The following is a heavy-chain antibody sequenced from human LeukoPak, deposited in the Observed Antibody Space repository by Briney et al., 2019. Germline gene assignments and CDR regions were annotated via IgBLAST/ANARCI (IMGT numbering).Heavy chain of an antibody. CDR2: MNPNNGNT. CDR3: AKAQGDDFWRGYWDYYYYGMDV. CDR1: GFTFTSYD. D-gene: IGHD3-3*01. J-gene: IGHJ6*02. V-gene: IGHV1-8*01. Sequence: GASVKVSCKASGFTFTSYDINWVRQASGQGLEWMGWMNPNNGNTGYAQKFQGRVTMTTDTSTSTAYMELRSLRSDDTAVYYCAKAQGDDFWRGYWDYYYYGMDVWGQGTTVTVSS.